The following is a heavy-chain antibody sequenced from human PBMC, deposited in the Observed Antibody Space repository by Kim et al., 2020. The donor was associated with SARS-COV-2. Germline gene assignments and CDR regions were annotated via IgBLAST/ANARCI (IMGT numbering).Heavy chain of an antibody. J-gene: IGHJ4*02. V-gene: IGHV3-15*01. D-gene: IGHD5-18*01. CDR2: AT. Sequence: ATDYAATVKGRFTISRDDSKNTLYLQMNSLKTEDTAVYYCTTGIQLPDYWGQGTLVTVSS. CDR3: TTGIQLPDY.